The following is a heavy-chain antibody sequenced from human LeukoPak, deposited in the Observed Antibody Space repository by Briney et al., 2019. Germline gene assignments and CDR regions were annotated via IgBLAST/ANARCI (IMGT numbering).Heavy chain of an antibody. Sequence: PGESLRLSCAASGFTFSRYSMAWVPQATGKGLEWVLSITLSNSISYADSVRGRFTISRANAWNSLYLQMNSLRFEDTAIYYCATDYPNDCSCRTCPSSGDYWGQGIQVTVSP. CDR3: ATDYPNDCSCRTCPSSGDY. D-gene: IGHD2-15*01. CDR1: GFTFSRYS. J-gene: IGHJ4*02. V-gene: IGHV3-21*01. CDR2: ITLSNSI.